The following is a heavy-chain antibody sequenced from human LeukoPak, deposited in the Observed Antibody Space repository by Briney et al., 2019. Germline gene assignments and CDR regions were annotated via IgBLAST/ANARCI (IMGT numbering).Heavy chain of an antibody. D-gene: IGHD3-22*01. V-gene: IGHV4-59*01. Sequence: PSETLSLTCTVSGGSISSYYWSWIRQPPGKGLEWIGYIYYSGSTNYNPSLKSRVTISVDTSKNQFSLKLSSVTAADTAVYYCARYAYYYDSSGYLFNYWVQGTLVTVSS. J-gene: IGHJ4*02. CDR1: GGSISSYY. CDR2: IYYSGST. CDR3: ARYAYYYDSSGYLFNY.